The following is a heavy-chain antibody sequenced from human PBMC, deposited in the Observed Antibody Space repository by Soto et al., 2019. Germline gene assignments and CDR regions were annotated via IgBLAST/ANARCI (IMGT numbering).Heavy chain of an antibody. V-gene: IGHV3-30*18. Sequence: LRLSCVASGFTFSSYGIHWVRQAPGKGLEWVAVISYDGSNEYYADSVKGRFTISRDNSKNTLYLQMDSLRPEDTAVYYCAKEITVAGDFDYWGHGTLVTVSS. CDR2: ISYDGSNE. CDR1: GFTFSSYG. D-gene: IGHD6-19*01. CDR3: AKEITVAGDFDY. J-gene: IGHJ4*01.